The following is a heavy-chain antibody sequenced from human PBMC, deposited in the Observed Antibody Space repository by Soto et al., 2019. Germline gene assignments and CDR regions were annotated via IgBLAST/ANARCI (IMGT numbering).Heavy chain of an antibody. J-gene: IGHJ6*02. D-gene: IGHD6-13*01. V-gene: IGHV1-3*01. CDR2: INAGNGNT. CDR1: GYTFTSYA. Sequence: ASVKVSCKASGYTFTSYAMHWVRQAPGQRLEWMGWINAGNGNTKYSQKFQGRVTITRDTSASTAYMELSSLRSEDTAVYYCAAYRLGSSWPYYYYGMDVWGQGTTVTVSS. CDR3: AAYRLGSSWPYYYYGMDV.